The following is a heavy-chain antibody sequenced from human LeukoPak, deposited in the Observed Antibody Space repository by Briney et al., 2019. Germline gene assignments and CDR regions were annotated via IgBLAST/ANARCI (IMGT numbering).Heavy chain of an antibody. V-gene: IGHV4-39*07. CDR1: GGSISSSSYY. D-gene: IGHD2/OR15-2a*01. CDR2: IYYSGST. Sequence: ASETLSLTCTVYGGSISSSSYYWGWIRQPPGKGLEWIGSIYYSGSTYYNPSLKSRVTISVDTSKNQFSLKLSSVTAADTAVYYCARDPQAVIDYWGQGTLVTVSS. CDR3: ARDPQAVIDY. J-gene: IGHJ4*02.